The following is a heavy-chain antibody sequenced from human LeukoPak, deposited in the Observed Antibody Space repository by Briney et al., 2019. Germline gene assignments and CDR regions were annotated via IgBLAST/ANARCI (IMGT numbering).Heavy chain of an antibody. D-gene: IGHD4-17*01. Sequence: PGGSLRLSCAVSGFTVSTNYMSWVRQAPGKGLEWVSVMYSGGSTYYADSVKGRFTISRQNSKNTLYLEINSLRPDATAVYYCARGGGDYNPFDYWGQGTLVTVSS. J-gene: IGHJ4*02. CDR1: GFTVSTNY. V-gene: IGHV3-53*04. CDR2: MYSGGST. CDR3: ARGGGDYNPFDY.